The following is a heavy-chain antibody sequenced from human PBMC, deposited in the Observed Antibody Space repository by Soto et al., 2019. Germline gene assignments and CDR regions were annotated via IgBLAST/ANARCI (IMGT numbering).Heavy chain of an antibody. CDR3: AVHLGQNYYTMDV. CDR1: GFTFGSLV. V-gene: IGHV3-23*01. CDR2: ITGSGGRA. Sequence: GGSLILSCSASGFTFGSLVMSWVRHLPGKGLHWVSGITGSGGRAYYADSVKGRFTISRDNSRNTLYLQMSRLGAEDTAMYHCAVHLGQNYYTMDVWGQGTTVTVSS. J-gene: IGHJ6*02.